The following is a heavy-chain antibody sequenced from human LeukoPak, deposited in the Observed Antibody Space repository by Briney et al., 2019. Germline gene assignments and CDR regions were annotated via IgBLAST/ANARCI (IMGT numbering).Heavy chain of an antibody. V-gene: IGHV4-34*01. D-gene: IGHD4-23*01. Sequence: SETLSLTCAVYGGPFRGFFWSWIRQAPGKGLEWLGEISHSATSKHSPSLKRRITISLDTSRSQFSLRLTSVTAADTAVYYCARGIFYGGRNQYLWFDLWGQGTLVTVSS. CDR2: ISHSATS. J-gene: IGHJ5*02. CDR3: ARGIFYGGRNQYLWFDL. CDR1: GGPFRGFF.